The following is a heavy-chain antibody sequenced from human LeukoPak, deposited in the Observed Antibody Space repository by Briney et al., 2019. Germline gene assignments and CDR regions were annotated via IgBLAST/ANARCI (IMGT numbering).Heavy chain of an antibody. D-gene: IGHD6-13*01. J-gene: IGHJ4*02. Sequence: PSETLSLTCTVSGGSISSSSYYWGWIRQPPGKGLEWIGSIYYSGSTYYNPSLKSRVTMSVDTSKNQFSLKLSSVTAADTAVYYCARIDSSSWYYFDYWGQGTLVTVSS. CDR2: IYYSGST. CDR3: ARIDSSSWYYFDY. V-gene: IGHV4-39*01. CDR1: GGSISSSSYY.